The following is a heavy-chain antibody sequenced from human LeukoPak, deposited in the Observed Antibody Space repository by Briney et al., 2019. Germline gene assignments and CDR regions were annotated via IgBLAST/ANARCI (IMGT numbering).Heavy chain of an antibody. CDR3: ARQGAVTSSYYYGMDV. D-gene: IGHD4-17*01. J-gene: IGHJ6*04. CDR2: IYPGDSDT. Sequence: GESLKISCKGSGYSFTSYWIGWVRQMPGKGLEWMGIIYPGDSDTRYSPSSQGQVTISADKSISTAYLQWNSLKASDTAMYYCARQGAVTSSYYYGMDVWGKGTTVTVSS. V-gene: IGHV5-51*01. CDR1: GYSFTSYW.